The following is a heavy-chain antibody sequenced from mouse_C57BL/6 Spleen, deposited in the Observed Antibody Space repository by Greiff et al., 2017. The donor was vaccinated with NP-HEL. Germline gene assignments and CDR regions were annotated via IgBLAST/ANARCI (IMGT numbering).Heavy chain of an antibody. Sequence: EVHLVESGGDLVKPGGSLKLSCAASGFTFSSYGMSWVRQTPDKRLEWVATISSGGSYTYYPDSVKGRFTISRDNAKNTLYLQMSSRKSEDTAMYYCARGDYGEDWYFDVWGTGTTVTVSS. CDR2: ISSGGSYT. J-gene: IGHJ1*03. D-gene: IGHD1-2*01. V-gene: IGHV5-6*01. CDR3: ARGDYGEDWYFDV. CDR1: GFTFSSYG.